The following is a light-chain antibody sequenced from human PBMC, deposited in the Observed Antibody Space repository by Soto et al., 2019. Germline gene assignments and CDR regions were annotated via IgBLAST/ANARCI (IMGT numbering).Light chain of an antibody. V-gene: IGKV3-20*01. CDR3: PQSDISET. J-gene: IGKJ1*01. Sequence: EIVLTQSPGSLSLSPGERATLSCRATQSVSDRHLAWYQQKPGQAPRLLIYGSSSRATGIPDRFSGSGSGTDFPLTISRLEPEAFALYYCPQSDISETFGQGTKVEIK. CDR2: GSS. CDR1: QSVSDRH.